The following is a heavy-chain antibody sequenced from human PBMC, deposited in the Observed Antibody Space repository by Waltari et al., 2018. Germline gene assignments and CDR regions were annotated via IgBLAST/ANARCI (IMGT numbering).Heavy chain of an antibody. D-gene: IGHD3-3*01. CDR2: IIPIFGTA. CDR1: GGTFSSYA. CDR3: ARAGYDFWRRLLYGMDV. Sequence: QVQLVQSGAEVKKPGSSVKVSCKASGGTFSSYATSWVRQAPGQGLEWMGGIIPIFGTANYAQKFQGRVTITTDESTSTAYMELSSLRSEDTAVYYCARAGYDFWRRLLYGMDVWGQGTTVTVSS. V-gene: IGHV1-69*05. J-gene: IGHJ6*02.